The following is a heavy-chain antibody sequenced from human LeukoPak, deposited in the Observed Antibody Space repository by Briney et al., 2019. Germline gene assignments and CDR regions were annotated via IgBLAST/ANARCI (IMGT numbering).Heavy chain of an antibody. CDR2: ISWNSGIK. CDR3: VKGPSGDY. V-gene: IGHV3-9*01. CDR1: GFTFDDYA. D-gene: IGHD1-26*01. J-gene: IGHJ4*02. Sequence: PGGSLRLSCAASGFTFDDYAMHWVRHVPGKGLEWVSGISWNSGIKGYADSVKGRFTISRDNAKNSLYLQMNSPRAEDTALYYCVKGPSGDYWGQGTLVTVSS.